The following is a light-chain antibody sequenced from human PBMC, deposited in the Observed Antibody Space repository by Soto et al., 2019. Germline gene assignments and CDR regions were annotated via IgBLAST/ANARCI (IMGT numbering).Light chain of an antibody. CDR2: SAS. J-gene: IGKJ1*01. V-gene: IGKV1-9*01. CDR1: QGISNY. CDR3: QQLTSSPPWT. Sequence: DLQLTQSPSFLPASVGDRVTITCRASQGISNYLAWYQQKPGKAPNLLIYSASTLHTGVPSRFSGSGSGTDFPLTISGLQPEDFATYYCQQLTSSPPWTFGQGTKVEIK.